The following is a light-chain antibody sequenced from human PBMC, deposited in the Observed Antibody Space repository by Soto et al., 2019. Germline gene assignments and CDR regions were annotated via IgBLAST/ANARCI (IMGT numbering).Light chain of an antibody. J-gene: IGLJ3*02. CDR2: DVS. CDR1: TSDIGSYNL. CDR3: SSYTGSSTS. V-gene: IGLV2-14*02. Sequence: QSVLTKPASVSGSPGQSITISCTGTTSDIGSYNLVSWYQQHPGKAPKLIIYDVSFRPSGISDRFSGSKSGNTASLTISGLQAEDEADYFCSSYTGSSTSFGGGTKLTVL.